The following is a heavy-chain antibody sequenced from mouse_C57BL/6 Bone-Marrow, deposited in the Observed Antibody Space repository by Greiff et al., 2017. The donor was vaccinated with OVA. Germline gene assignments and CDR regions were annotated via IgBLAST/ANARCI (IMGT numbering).Heavy chain of an antibody. V-gene: IGHV1-62-2*01. CDR2: FYPGSGSI. J-gene: IGHJ1*03. CDR3: ARHSPLDVRYFDV. Sequence: VQRVESGAELVKPGASVKLYCKASGYTFTEYTIHWVKQRSGQGLEWIGWFYPGSGSIKYNEKFKDKATLTAANSYSTVYMGLSRFTSEDSAVYFCARHSPLDVRYFDVWGTGTTVTVSS. CDR1: GYTFTEYT. D-gene: IGHD4-1*01.